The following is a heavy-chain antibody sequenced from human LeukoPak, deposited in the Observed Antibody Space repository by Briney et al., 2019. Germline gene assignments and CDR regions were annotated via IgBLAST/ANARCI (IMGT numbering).Heavy chain of an antibody. J-gene: IGHJ2*01. D-gene: IGHD1-26*01. CDR3: ARPGATGRLVGFDL. CDR2: IYYSGST. V-gene: IGHV4-39*07. Sequence: PLETLSLTCTVSGGSISSSSYYWGWIRQPPGKGLEWIGSIYYSGSTYYNPSLKSRVTISVDTSKNQFSLKLSSVTAADTAVYYCARPGATGRLVGFDLWGRGTLVTVSS. CDR1: GGSISSSSYY.